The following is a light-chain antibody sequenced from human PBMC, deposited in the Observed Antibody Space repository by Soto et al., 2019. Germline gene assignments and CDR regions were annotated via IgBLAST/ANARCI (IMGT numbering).Light chain of an antibody. CDR3: CSYAGRSTYVV. CDR2: EGS. V-gene: IGLV2-23*01. CDR1: SSDVGSYNL. J-gene: IGLJ2*01. Sequence: QSALTQPASVSGSPGQSITISCTGTSSDVGSYNLVSWYQQHPGKAPKLMIYEGSKRPSGVSNRFSGSKSGNTASLTISGLQAEGGADYDCCSYAGRSTYVVFGGGTKLTAL.